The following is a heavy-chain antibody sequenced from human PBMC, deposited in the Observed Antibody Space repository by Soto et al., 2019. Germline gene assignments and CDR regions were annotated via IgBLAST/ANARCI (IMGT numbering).Heavy chain of an antibody. CDR1: GDTFTDYY. CDR3: ARGGHVVVVTAALDY. D-gene: IGHD2-21*02. CDR2: VNPSGGRT. Sequence: QVQLMQSGAEVKKPGAPVKVSCKASGDTFTDYYIHWVRQAPGQGLEWMGTVNPSGGRTTYAQYFLGRVTMTRDTSTSTLYMELTSLTSDDTAIYYCARGGHVVVVTAALDYWGQGTLVTVSS. J-gene: IGHJ4*02. V-gene: IGHV1-46*01.